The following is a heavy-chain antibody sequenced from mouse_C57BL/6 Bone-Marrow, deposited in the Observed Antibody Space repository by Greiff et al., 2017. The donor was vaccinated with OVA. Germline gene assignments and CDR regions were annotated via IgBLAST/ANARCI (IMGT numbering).Heavy chain of an antibody. J-gene: IGHJ3*01. D-gene: IGHD1-1*01. CDR2: ISSGGSYT. CDR1: GFTFSSYG. V-gene: IGHV5-6*02. CDR3: ARQRDYYGSWFAY. Sequence: DVKLVESGGDLVKPGGSLKLSCAASGFTFSSYGMSWVRQTPDKRLEWVATISSGGSYTYYPDSVKGRFTISRDNAKNTLYLQMSSLKSEDTAMYYCARQRDYYGSWFAYWGQGTLVTVSA.